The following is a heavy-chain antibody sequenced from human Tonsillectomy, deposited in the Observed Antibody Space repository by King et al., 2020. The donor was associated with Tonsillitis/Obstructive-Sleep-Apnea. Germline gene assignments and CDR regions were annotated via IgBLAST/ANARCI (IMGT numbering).Heavy chain of an antibody. J-gene: IGHJ4*02. CDR1: GYTFTSYY. D-gene: IGHD3-16*01. CDR3: ARDDVNGGVTGDY. Sequence: VQLVESGAEVKKPGASVKVSCKASGYTFTSYYMHWVRQAPGQGLEWMGIINPSGGITRYAQKFQGRVTMTRDTSTSNVYMVLSSLRSEDTAVYYCARDDVNGGVTGDYWGQGTLVTVSS. CDR2: INPSGGIT. V-gene: IGHV1-46*01.